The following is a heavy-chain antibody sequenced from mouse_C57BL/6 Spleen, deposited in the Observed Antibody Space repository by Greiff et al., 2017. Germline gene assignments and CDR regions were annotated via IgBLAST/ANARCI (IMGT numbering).Heavy chain of an antibody. D-gene: IGHD2-4*01. V-gene: IGHV5-4*01. CDR1: GFTFSSYA. Sequence: EVQLVESGGGLVKPGGSLKLSCAASGFTFSSYAMSWVRQTPEKRLEWVATISDGGSYTYYPDNVKGRFTISRDNAKNNLYLQMSHLKSEDTARYYCARDRDYDYDEFAYWGQGTLVTVSA. J-gene: IGHJ3*01. CDR2: ISDGGSYT. CDR3: ARDRDYDYDEFAY.